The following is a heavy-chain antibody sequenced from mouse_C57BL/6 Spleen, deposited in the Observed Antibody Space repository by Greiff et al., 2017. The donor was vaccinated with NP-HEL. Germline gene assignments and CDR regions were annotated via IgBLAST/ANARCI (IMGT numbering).Heavy chain of an antibody. V-gene: IGHV1-7*01. CDR1: GYTFTSYW. CDR3: ARSSFDY. CDR2: INPSSGYT. Sequence: QVQLQQSGAELAKPGASVKLSCKASGYTFTSYWMHWVKQRPGQGLEWIGYINPSSGYTKYNQKFKDKATLTADKSSSTAYMQLSGQTDGDSAVYYCARSSFDYWGQGTTLTVSS. J-gene: IGHJ2*01.